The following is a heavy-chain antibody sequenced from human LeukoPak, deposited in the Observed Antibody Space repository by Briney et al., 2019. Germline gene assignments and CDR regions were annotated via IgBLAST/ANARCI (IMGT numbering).Heavy chain of an antibody. CDR3: AKEYDSLYYFDY. J-gene: IGHJ4*02. CDR1: GFTFSAYE. CDR2: ITSSGSTI. Sequence: PGGSLRLSCAASGFTFSAYEMNWVRQAQGKGLEWISYITSSGSTIYYADSVKGRFTISRDNAENSLFLQMNSLRAEDTAVYYCAKEYDSLYYFDYWGQGTLVTVSS. V-gene: IGHV3-48*03. D-gene: IGHD3-16*01.